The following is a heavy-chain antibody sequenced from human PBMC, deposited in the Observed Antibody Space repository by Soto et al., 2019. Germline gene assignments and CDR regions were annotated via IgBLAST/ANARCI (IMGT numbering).Heavy chain of an antibody. D-gene: IGHD3-10*01. CDR1: GFTFGNYW. V-gene: IGHV3-7*03. Sequence: PGGSLRLSCAASGFTFGNYWMSCVRQAPGKGLEWVANIKPDGSEKFYADFVRGRFAIARDNAKNSLFLQMNNLRADDTAVYYCASRPPDAIYLGVFEYWGKGT. CDR3: ASRPPDAIYLGVFEY. J-gene: IGHJ4*02. CDR2: IKPDGSEK.